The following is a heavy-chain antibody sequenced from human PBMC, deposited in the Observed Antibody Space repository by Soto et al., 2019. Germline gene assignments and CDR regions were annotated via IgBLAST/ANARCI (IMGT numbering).Heavy chain of an antibody. CDR2: ISGSGGST. Sequence: GGSLRLSCAASGFTFSSYAMSWVRQAPGEGLEWVSAISGSGGSTYYADSVKGRFTISRDNSKNTLYLQMNSLRAEDTAVFYCAKGDDIVVVPAAMDYWGQGTLVTVSS. CDR3: AKGDDIVVVPAAMDY. D-gene: IGHD2-2*01. CDR1: GFTFSSYA. J-gene: IGHJ4*02. V-gene: IGHV3-23*01.